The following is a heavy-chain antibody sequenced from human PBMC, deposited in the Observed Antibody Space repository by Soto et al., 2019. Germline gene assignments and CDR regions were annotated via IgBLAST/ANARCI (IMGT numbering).Heavy chain of an antibody. CDR2: ISGYTGKA. CDR3: ASRGVVVVLPDSSSLVGNWFDT. J-gene: IGHJ5*02. D-gene: IGHD2-8*02. Sequence: QVQLVQSGAEVKKPGASVNVSCKTSGYSFSNSGINWVRQAPGQGLEWLGWISGYTGKALYAREFQGRLTMTTDTSASTAYMELRSLKSDDTAVYFCASRGVVVVLPDSSSLVGNWFDTWGEGTLVTVTS. V-gene: IGHV1-18*01. CDR1: GYSFSNSG.